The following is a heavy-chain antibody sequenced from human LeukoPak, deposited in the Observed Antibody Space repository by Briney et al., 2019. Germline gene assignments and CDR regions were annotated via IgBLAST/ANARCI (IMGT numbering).Heavy chain of an antibody. CDR1: GDSISSSNW. D-gene: IGHD4-23*01. Sequence: ASETLSLTCAVPGDSISSSNWWTWVRQPPGKGLEWIGEIYPSGSTNYNPSLKSRVTISVDKSKNQFSLKLSSVTAADTAVYYCARNGGNSDVDYWGQGTLVTVYS. CDR2: IYPSGST. V-gene: IGHV4-4*02. J-gene: IGHJ4*02. CDR3: ARNGGNSDVDY.